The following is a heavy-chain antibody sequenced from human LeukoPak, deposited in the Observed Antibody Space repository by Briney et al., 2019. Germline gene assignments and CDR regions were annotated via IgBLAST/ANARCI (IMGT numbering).Heavy chain of an antibody. CDR3: ARGIWRVVGSQDY. J-gene: IGHJ4*02. CDR2: INTNTGNP. Sequence: ASVKVSCKASGYTFTSYAMHWVRQAPGQGLEWMGWINTNTGNPTYAQGFTGRFVFSLDTSVSTAYLQISSLQTEDTAVYYCARGIWRVVGSQDYWGQGTLVTVSS. CDR1: GYTFTSYA. V-gene: IGHV7-4-1*02. D-gene: IGHD3-22*01.